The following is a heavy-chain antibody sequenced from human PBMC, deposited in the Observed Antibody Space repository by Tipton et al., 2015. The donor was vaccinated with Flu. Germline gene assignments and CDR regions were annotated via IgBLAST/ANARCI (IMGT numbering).Heavy chain of an antibody. Sequence: SLRLSCAASGFTFSSYWMSWVRQAPGKGLEWVANIKQDGSEKYYVDSVKGRFTISRDNAKNSLYLQMNSLRAEDTAVYYCATSSEFYDSSGRPNYWYFDLWGRGTLVTVSS. V-gene: IGHV3-7*01. CDR2: IKQDGSEK. J-gene: IGHJ2*01. D-gene: IGHD3-22*01. CDR1: GFTFSSYW. CDR3: ATSSEFYDSSGRPNYWYFDL.